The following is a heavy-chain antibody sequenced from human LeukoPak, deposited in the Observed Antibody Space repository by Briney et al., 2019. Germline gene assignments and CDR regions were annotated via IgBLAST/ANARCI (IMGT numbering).Heavy chain of an antibody. V-gene: IGHV4-59*01. CDR2: LSNSGST. Sequence: SETLSLTCSVSGGSIGSYYWSWIRQPPGKGLEWIGHLSNSGSTNYNPSLKSRVTISVDTSKNQFSLKLNSVTAADTAVYYCARATETFSWFHQHWGQGTLVTVSS. CDR1: GGSIGSYY. CDR3: ARATETFSWFHQH. J-gene: IGHJ1*01. D-gene: IGHD6-13*01.